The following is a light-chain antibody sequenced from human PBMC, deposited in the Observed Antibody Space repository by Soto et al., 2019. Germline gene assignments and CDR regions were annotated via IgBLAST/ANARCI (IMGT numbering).Light chain of an antibody. V-gene: IGKV3-15*01. J-gene: IGKJ1*01. Sequence: PGERFPISFRTRQSVLRSYLTWYQQKPGQAPRLLIYRASTMATGIPSRFSGSGSGTEFTLTISSLQSEDFAIYYCQQYNRYPRTFGQGTKVDIK. CDR1: QSVLRSY. CDR2: RAS. CDR3: QQYNRYPRT.